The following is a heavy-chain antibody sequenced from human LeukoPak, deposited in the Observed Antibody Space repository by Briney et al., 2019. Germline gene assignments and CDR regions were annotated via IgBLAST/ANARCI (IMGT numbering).Heavy chain of an antibody. V-gene: IGHV3-11*01. CDR1: GFTFSDYD. D-gene: IGHD1-26*01. CDR2: ISGRGSTI. J-gene: IGHJ5*02. Sequence: GGSLRLSCAASGFTFSDYDMSWIRQAPGKGLEWVSYISGRGSTISYTDSVKGRFTISRDNAKNSLYLQVNSLRAEDTAVYYCARVYSGHDAWGQGTLVTVSS. CDR3: ARVYSGHDA.